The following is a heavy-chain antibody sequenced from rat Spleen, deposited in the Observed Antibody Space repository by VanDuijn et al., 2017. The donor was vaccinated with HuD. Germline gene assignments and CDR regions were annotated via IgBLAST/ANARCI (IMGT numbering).Heavy chain of an antibody. D-gene: IGHD5-1*01. J-gene: IGHJ4*01. V-gene: IGHV5-31*01. CDR2: ITSSGTGA. Sequence: EVQLVESGGGLVQPGRSLKLSCVASGFTFYNYWMTWIRQAPGKGLEWVASITSSGTGAYYVDSVKGRFTISRDNAKSTLYLQMISLRSEDTATYYCTTDRPGALMEAWGQGASVTVSS. CDR3: TTDRPGALMEA. CDR1: GFTFYNYW.